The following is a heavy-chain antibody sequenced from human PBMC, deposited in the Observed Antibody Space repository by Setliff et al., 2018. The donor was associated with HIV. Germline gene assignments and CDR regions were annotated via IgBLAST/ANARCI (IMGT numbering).Heavy chain of an antibody. CDR3: ARQNIAARSLDF. D-gene: IGHD6-6*01. J-gene: IGHJ4*02. CDR1: GGSFSNYY. Sequence: SETLSLTCAVFGGSFSNYYWSWIRQPPGKGLEWIGEINDSGSTNYNPPLKSRVTISVDTSKNHFSLKLSSVTAADTAVYYCARQNIAARSLDFWGRGTLVTVSS. V-gene: IGHV4-34*01. CDR2: INDSGST.